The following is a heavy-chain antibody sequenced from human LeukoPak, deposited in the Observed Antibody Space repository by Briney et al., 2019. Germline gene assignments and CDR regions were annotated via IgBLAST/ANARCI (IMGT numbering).Heavy chain of an antibody. CDR3: AKVQSDYYDSSVYYGLDY. CDR1: GFTFSSYA. CDR2: ISGSGGST. V-gene: IGHV3-23*01. J-gene: IGHJ4*02. Sequence: GGSLRLSCAASGFTFSSYAMSWVRQAPGKGLEWVSAISGSGGSTYYADSVKGRFTISRDNSKNTLYLQMNSLRAEDTAVYYCAKVQSDYYDSSVYYGLDYWGQGTLVTVSS. D-gene: IGHD3-22*01.